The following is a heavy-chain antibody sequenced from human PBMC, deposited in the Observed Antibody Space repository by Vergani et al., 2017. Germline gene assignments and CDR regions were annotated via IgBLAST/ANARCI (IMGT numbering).Heavy chain of an antibody. CDR3: AKDSSDFIPYYFDY. V-gene: IGHV3-23*01. CDR1: GFTFSSYA. J-gene: IGHJ4*02. CDR2: ISGSGGST. Sequence: EVQLLESGGGLVQPGGSLRLSCAASGFTFSSYAMSWVRQAPGKGLEWDSAISGSGGSTYYADSVEGRFTISSDNSKNTLYLQMNSLRAEDTAVYYCAKDSSDFIPYYFDYWGQGTLVTVSS. D-gene: IGHD2-21*02.